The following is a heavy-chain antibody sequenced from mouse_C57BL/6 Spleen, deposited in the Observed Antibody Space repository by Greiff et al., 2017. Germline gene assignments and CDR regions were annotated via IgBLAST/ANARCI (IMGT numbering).Heavy chain of an antibody. V-gene: IGHV1-4*01. CDR3: ARGGLGQAWFAY. CDR2: INPSSGYT. CDR1: GYTFTSYT. J-gene: IGHJ3*01. D-gene: IGHD4-1*01. Sequence: VQLQQSGAELARPGASVKMSCKASGYTFTSYTMHWVKQRPGQGLEWIGYINPSSGYTKYNQKFKDKATLTADKSSSTAYMQLSSLTSEDSAVYYCARGGLGQAWFAYWGQGTLVTVSA.